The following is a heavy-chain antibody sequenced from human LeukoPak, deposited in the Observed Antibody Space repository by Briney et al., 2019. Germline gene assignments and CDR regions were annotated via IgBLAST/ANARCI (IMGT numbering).Heavy chain of an antibody. V-gene: IGHV3-74*01. CDR3: ARGGDDDYYYYGMDV. D-gene: IGHD5-12*01. Sequence: GGSLRLSCAASGFTFSSYWMHWVRQAPGKGLVWVSRINSDGSSTSYADSVKGRFTISRDNAKNTLYLQMNSLRAEDTAVYYCARGGDDDYYYYGMDVWGQATTVTVSS. CDR2: INSDGSST. CDR1: GFTFSSYW. J-gene: IGHJ6*02.